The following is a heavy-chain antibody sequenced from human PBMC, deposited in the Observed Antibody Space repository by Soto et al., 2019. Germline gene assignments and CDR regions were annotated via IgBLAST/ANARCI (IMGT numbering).Heavy chain of an antibody. CDR2: ISYDGSNK. Sequence: GGSLRLSCAASGFTFSSYAMHWVRQAPGKGLEWVAVISYDGSNKYYADSVKGRFTISRDNSKNTLYLQMNSLRAEDTAVYYCARAAGSGSYGPRESYYFDYWGQGTLVTVSS. CDR1: GFTFSSYA. J-gene: IGHJ4*02. V-gene: IGHV3-30-3*01. CDR3: ARAAGSGSYGPRESYYFDY. D-gene: IGHD5-18*01.